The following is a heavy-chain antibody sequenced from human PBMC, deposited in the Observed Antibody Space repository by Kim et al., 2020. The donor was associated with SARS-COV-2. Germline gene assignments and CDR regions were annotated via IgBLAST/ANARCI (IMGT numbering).Heavy chain of an antibody. CDR1: GFTFSSYA. CDR3: ARAWEIQWLAYGDAFDI. J-gene: IGHJ3*02. CDR2: ISYDGSNK. Sequence: GGSLRLSCAASGFTFSSYAMHWVRQAPGKGLEWVAVISYDGSNKYYADSVKGRFTISRDNSKNTLYVQMNSLRAEDTAVYYCARAWEIQWLAYGDAFDI. V-gene: IGHV3-30*04. D-gene: IGHD6-19*01.